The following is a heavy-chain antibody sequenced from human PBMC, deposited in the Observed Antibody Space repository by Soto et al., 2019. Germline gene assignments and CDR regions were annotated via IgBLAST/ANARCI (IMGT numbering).Heavy chain of an antibody. V-gene: IGHV1-8*01. CDR2: MNPNSGNT. D-gene: IGHD4-17*01. CDR3: ARWDYGDYARFDY. CDR1: GYTFTSHD. J-gene: IGHJ4*02. Sequence: QVQLVQSGAEVKKSGASVKVSCKASGYTFTSHDINWVRQATGQGLEWMGWMNPNSGNTGYAQKFKGTVTMTRNTSISTAYMELSSLRSEDTAVYYCARWDYGDYARFDYWGQGTLVTVSS.